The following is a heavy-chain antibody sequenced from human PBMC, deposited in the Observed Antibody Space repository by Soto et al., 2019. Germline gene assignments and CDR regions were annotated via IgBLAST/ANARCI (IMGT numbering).Heavy chain of an antibody. J-gene: IGHJ6*02. CDR3: ARDLSGRADV. V-gene: IGHV3-74*01. CDR1: EFTFSSYW. D-gene: IGHD3-10*01. CDR2: LNEDGSFT. Sequence: EVQLVESGGGLVRPWGSLRLSCVASEFTFSSYWMHWVRQVPGKGLVWVSRLNEDGSFTTYADSVKGRFTISRDNAKKTLYLQMNSLRAEDTAVYYCARDLSGRADVWGQGTTVTVSS.